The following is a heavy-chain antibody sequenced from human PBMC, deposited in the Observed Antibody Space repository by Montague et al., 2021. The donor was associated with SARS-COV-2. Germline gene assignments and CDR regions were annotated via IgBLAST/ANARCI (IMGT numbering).Heavy chain of an antibody. CDR3: ARGYYDSSGYFNWFDP. D-gene: IGHD3-22*01. Sequence: SLRLSCAASGFTFSSYDMHWVRQATGKGLEWVSAIGTAGDTYYPGSVKGRFTISRESAKNSLYLQMNSLRAGDTAVYYCARGYYDSSGYFNWFDPRGQGTLVTVSS. J-gene: IGHJ5*02. CDR1: GFTFSSYD. CDR2: IGTAGDT. V-gene: IGHV3-13*01.